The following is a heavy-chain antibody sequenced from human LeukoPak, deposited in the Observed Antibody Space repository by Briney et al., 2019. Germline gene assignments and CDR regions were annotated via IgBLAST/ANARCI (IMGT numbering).Heavy chain of an antibody. V-gene: IGHV4-59*01. Sequence: SETLSLTCTVSGDSIRNKYWTWIRQPAGKGLEWIGYIYYSGSTNYNPSLKSRVTISVDTSKNQFSLKLSSVTAADTAVYYCARGETYYEFWSGYYTRAFDIWGQGTMVTVSS. J-gene: IGHJ3*02. CDR2: IYYSGST. CDR3: ARGETYYEFWSGYYTRAFDI. CDR1: GDSIRNKY. D-gene: IGHD3-3*01.